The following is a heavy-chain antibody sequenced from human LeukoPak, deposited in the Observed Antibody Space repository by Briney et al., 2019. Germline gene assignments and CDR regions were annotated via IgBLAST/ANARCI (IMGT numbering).Heavy chain of an antibody. V-gene: IGHV4-61*01. Sequence: SETLSLTCTVSGGSVSSGSFYWSWIRQPPGKGLEWIGYIYYSGSSNYNPSLKSRVTISIDTSKNQFSLKLSSVTAADTAVHYCTTDWPEQGGYWGQGTLVTVSS. CDR3: TTDWPEQGGY. CDR2: IYYSGSS. J-gene: IGHJ4*02. D-gene: IGHD1/OR15-1a*01. CDR1: GGSVSSGSFY.